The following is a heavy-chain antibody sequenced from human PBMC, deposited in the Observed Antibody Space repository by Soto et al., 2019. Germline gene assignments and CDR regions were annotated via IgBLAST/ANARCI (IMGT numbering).Heavy chain of an antibody. CDR3: AHRRLYCGSSGCHKNNNDFDA. Sequence: SCHPLANPIRPLTLTCPVSLLSLRARRVGGGWFREPPGKLLEWIPLIYGDDQERYRPSLKNSHTDSKHTSKSQVVLTMARMDHVDTATYCCAHRRLYCGSSGCHKNNNDFDAWGQGTLVTVSS. CDR2: IYGDDQE. CDR1: LLSLRARRVG. D-gene: IGHD2-21*01. J-gene: IGHJ5*02. V-gene: IGHV2-5*02.